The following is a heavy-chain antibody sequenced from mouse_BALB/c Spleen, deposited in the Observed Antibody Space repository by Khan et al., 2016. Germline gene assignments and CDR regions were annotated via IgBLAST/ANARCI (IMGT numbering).Heavy chain of an antibody. V-gene: IGHV3-2*02. CDR2: ISYSGST. CDR3: ARGYGSSDYAMDY. CDR1: GYSITSDYA. Sequence: EVQLQESGPGLVKPSQSLSLTCTVTGYSITSDYAWNWIRQFPGNKLEWMGYISYSGSTSYNPSLKSRISITRATSKNQFFLQLNSVTTEDTATYYCARGYGSSDYAMDYWGQGTSVTVSS. J-gene: IGHJ4*01. D-gene: IGHD1-1*01.